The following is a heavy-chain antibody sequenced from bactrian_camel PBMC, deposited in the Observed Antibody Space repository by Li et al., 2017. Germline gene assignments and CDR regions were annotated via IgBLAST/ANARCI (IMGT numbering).Heavy chain of an antibody. Sequence: HVQLVESGGDSVQDGGSLRLSCAASGKIEFTYCMGWFRQNPGKEREGVAFLYTGGSNMNRDRSDTWYADSVKGRFNISLDNAENTLYLQMNNLKFEDTAKYYCAASSLPTARGYCERSSYSEWGQGTQVTVS. D-gene: IGHD2*01. CDR2: LYTGGSNMNRDRSDT. V-gene: IGHV3S1*01. J-gene: IGHJ4*01. CDR3: AASSLPTARGYCERSSYSE. CDR1: GKIEFTYC.